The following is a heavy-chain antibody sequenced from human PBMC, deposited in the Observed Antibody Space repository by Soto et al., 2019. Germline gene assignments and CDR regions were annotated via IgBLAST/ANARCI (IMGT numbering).Heavy chain of an antibody. D-gene: IGHD3-3*01. CDR2: ISAYNGNT. J-gene: IGHJ6*02. Sequence: ASVKVSCKASGYTFTSYGISWVRQAPGQGLEWMGWISAYNGNTNYAQKLQGRVTMTTDTSTSTAYMELRSLRSDDTAVYYCARDGAIFGVVIIYYYYGMDLWGQGTTVTVS. V-gene: IGHV1-18*01. CDR3: ARDGAIFGVVIIYYYYGMDL. CDR1: GYTFTSYG.